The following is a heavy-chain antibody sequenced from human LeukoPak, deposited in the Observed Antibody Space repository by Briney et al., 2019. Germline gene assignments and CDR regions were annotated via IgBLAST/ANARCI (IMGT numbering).Heavy chain of an antibody. V-gene: IGHV3-66*01. CDR3: AYSSSWRKFDY. Sequence: GGSLRLSCEASGLTFSKGWMSWVRQAPGKGLEWVSVIYSGGSTYYADSVKGRFTISRDNSKNTLYLQMNSLRAEDTAVYYCAYSSSWRKFDYWGQGTLVTVSS. CDR1: GLTFSKGW. CDR2: IYSGGST. D-gene: IGHD6-13*01. J-gene: IGHJ4*02.